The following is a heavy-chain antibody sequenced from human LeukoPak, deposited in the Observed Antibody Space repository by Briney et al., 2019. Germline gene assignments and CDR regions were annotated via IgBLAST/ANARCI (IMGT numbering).Heavy chain of an antibody. V-gene: IGHV5-51*01. J-gene: IGHJ4*02. CDR1: GYSFISYW. Sequence: GESLKISCKGSGYSFISYWIGWVRQMPGEGLEWMGIIYHGDSDTRYSPSFQGQVTMSADKSLSTAYLQWSSLKASDTAVYYCARRSCSGGSCYGDYWGQGTLVTVSS. CDR2: IYHGDSDT. D-gene: IGHD2-15*01. CDR3: ARRSCSGGSCYGDY.